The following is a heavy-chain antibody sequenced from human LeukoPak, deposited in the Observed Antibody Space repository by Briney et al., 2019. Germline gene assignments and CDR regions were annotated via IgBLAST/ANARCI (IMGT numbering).Heavy chain of an antibody. CDR3: ARAYGSGSYYLDY. V-gene: IGHV3-11*04. J-gene: IGHJ4*02. D-gene: IGHD3-10*01. Sequence: PGGSLRLSCAASGFTFSDYYMSWIRQAPGKGLEWVSYIGSSGSTIYYADSVKGRFTISRDNAKNTLYLQMNSLRAEDTAVYYCARAYGSGSYYLDYWGQGTLVTVSS. CDR1: GFTFSDYY. CDR2: IGSSGSTI.